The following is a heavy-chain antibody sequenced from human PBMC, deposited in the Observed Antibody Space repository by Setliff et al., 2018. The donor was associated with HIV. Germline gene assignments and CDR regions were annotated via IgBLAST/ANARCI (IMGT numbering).Heavy chain of an antibody. D-gene: IGHD5-18*01. CDR2: INHSGST. Sequence: PSETLSLTCAVYNGSFSNYYWTWIRQPPGKGLEWIGEINHSGSTNYNPSLKSRVTISVDTSKNQFSLKLSSVTAADTAVYYCARTLRAAAMGYFDYWGQGTLVTVSS. CDR3: ARTLRAAAMGYFDY. CDR1: NGSFSNYY. J-gene: IGHJ4*02. V-gene: IGHV4-34*01.